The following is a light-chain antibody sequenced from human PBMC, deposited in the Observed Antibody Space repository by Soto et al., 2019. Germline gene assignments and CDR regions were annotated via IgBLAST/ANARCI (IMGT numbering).Light chain of an antibody. J-gene: IGLJ2*01. CDR1: SSDVGGYNY. Sequence: QSALTQPASVSGSPGQSITISCTGTSSDVGGYNYVSWYQQHPGKAPKLLIYDVSNRPSGVSNRFSGSKSGNTASLTISGPQDEDEADYYCNSYTSSSTLVFGGGTKLTVL. CDR2: DVS. CDR3: NSYTSSSTLV. V-gene: IGLV2-14*01.